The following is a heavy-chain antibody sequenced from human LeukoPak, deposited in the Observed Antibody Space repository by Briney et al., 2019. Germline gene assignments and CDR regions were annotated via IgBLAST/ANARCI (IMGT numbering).Heavy chain of an antibody. V-gene: IGHV4-61*02. D-gene: IGHD3-22*01. Sequence: TLSLTCTVSGDSNSSGDYYWSWIRQPAGKGLEWIGRISSSGSTNYNPSLKSRVTISVDTSKNQFSLKLSSVTAADTAVYFCARGPYSYDSSGAFDIWGQGTMVTVSS. J-gene: IGHJ3*02. CDR3: ARGPYSYDSSGAFDI. CDR1: GDSNSSGDYY. CDR2: ISSSGST.